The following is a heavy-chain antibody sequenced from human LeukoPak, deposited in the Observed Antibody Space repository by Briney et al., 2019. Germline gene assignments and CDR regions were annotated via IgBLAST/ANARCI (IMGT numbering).Heavy chain of an antibody. V-gene: IGHV1-2*02. D-gene: IGHD6-19*01. CDR3: ARGWGYSSGWLPPNYFDY. J-gene: IGHJ4*02. CDR2: INPNSGGT. Sequence: ASVKVSCKASGYTFTSYYMHWVRQAPGQGLEWMGWINPNSGGTNYAQKFQGRVTMTRDTSISTAYMELSRLRSDDTAVYYCARGWGYSSGWLPPNYFDYWGQGTLVTVSS. CDR1: GYTFTSYY.